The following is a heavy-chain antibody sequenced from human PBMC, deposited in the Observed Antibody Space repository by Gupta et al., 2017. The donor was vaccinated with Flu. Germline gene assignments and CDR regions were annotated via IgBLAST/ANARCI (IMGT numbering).Heavy chain of an antibody. V-gene: IGHV1-69*01. CDR2: IRPSFDVT. D-gene: IGHD3-16*02. Sequence: SWVRQAPGQGLEWLGGIRPSFDVTHSAEKFQGRRTITADESTTTLYMDLRSLKSEDTAVYYCAREYGVVGGVIISGDALDLWGQGTMVTVSS. J-gene: IGHJ3*01. CDR3: AREYGVVGGVIISGDALDL.